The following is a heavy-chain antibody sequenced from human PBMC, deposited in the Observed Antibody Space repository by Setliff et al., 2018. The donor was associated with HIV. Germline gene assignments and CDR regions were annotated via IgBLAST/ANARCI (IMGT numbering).Heavy chain of an antibody. D-gene: IGHD6-13*01. V-gene: IGHV4-34*01. Sequence: SETLSLTCAVYGGSFSDYYWTWIRQSPGKGLEWIGEINHRGSTNYNPSLKSRVTVSVDTSKNQFSLKLGSVTAADTAVYYCARESPSSSWFYFDFWGQGTLVTVSS. CDR3: ARESPSSSWFYFDF. J-gene: IGHJ4*02. CDR1: GGSFSDYY. CDR2: INHRGST.